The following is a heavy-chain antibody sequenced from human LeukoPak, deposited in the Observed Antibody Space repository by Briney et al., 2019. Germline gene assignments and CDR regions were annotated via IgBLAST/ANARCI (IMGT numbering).Heavy chain of an antibody. CDR2: ISAYNGNT. CDR3: ARDLRYGSSGHTSFGFDP. Sequence: ASVKVSCKASGYTFTIYGISWVRQAPGQGPEWMGWISAYNGNTNYAQKLQGRVTMTTDTSTSTAYMELRSLRSDDTAVYYCARDLRYGSSGHTSFGFDPWGQGTLVTVSS. D-gene: IGHD3-22*01. CDR1: GYTFTIYG. V-gene: IGHV1-18*01. J-gene: IGHJ5*02.